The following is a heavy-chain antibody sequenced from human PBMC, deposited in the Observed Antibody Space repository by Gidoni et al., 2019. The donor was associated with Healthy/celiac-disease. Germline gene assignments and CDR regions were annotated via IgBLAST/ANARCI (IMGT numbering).Heavy chain of an antibody. CDR3: ARGTHRNGYYYGYYYYGMDG. V-gene: IGHV4-34*01. D-gene: IGHD3-22*01. CDR2: INHSGST. CDR1: GGSFSGYY. Sequence: QVQLQQWGAGLLKPSETLSLTCAVYGGSFSGYYWSWIRQPPGKGLEWIGEINHSGSTNYNPSLKSLINISVDTSKNQFSLKLSSVTAADTAVYYCARGTHRNGYYYGYYYYGMDGWGQGTTVTVSS. J-gene: IGHJ6*02.